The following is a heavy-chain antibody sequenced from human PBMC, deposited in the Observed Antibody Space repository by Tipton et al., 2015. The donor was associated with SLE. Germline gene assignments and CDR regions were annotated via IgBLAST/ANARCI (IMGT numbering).Heavy chain of an antibody. CDR3: ARADYYDSSVYLDY. J-gene: IGHJ4*02. Sequence: TLSLTCTVSGGSISSSSYYWGWIRRPPGKGLEWIGSIDYTGSTYYNPSLKSRVTISVDTSKNQFSLNLSSVTAADTAVYYCARADYYDSSVYLDYWGQGTLVTVSS. V-gene: IGHV4-39*07. CDR2: IDYTGST. D-gene: IGHD3-22*01. CDR1: GGSISSSSYY.